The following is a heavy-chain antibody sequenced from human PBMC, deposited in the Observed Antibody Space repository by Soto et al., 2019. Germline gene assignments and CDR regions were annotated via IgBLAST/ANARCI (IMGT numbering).Heavy chain of an antibody. Sequence: SETLSLTCAVYGGSFSGYYWSWIRQPPGKGLEWIGEINHSGSTNYNPSLKSRVTISVDTSKNQFSLKLSSVTAADTAVYYCARRQYVRLELPIDYWGQGTLVTVSS. V-gene: IGHV4-34*01. CDR2: INHSGST. CDR1: GGSFSGYY. D-gene: IGHD1-7*01. CDR3: ARRQYVRLELPIDY. J-gene: IGHJ4*02.